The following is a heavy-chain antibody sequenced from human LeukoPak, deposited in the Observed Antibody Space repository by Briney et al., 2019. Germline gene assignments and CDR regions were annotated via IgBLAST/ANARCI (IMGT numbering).Heavy chain of an antibody. V-gene: IGHV3-9*01. CDR3: AKDTSGYYDSSGYYFDY. CDR2: ISWNSGRM. J-gene: IGHJ4*02. D-gene: IGHD3-22*01. CDR1: GFTFDDYA. Sequence: GGSLRLSCAASGFTFDDYAMHWVRQAPGKGLEWVSGISWNSGRMGYADSVKGRFTISRDNAKNSLYLQMNSLRVEDTALYYCAKDTSGYYDSSGYYFDYCGQGTLVTVSS.